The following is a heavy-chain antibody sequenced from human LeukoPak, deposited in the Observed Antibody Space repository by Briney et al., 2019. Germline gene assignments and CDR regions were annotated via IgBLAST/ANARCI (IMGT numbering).Heavy chain of an antibody. Sequence: SETLSLTCTVSGGSISSYYWSWIRQPPGKGLEWIGYIYISGTTDYNPSLKSRVTISLDKSKNQFSLKLSSVTAADTAIYYCAREDLYYDFLTGYENRYYFDSWGQGTLVTVSS. V-gene: IGHV4-4*08. CDR1: GGSISSYY. D-gene: IGHD3-9*01. CDR3: AREDLYYDFLTGYENRYYFDS. J-gene: IGHJ4*02. CDR2: IYISGTT.